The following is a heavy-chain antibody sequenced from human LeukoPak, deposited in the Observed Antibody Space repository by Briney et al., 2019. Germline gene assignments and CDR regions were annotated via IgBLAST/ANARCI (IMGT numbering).Heavy chain of an antibody. CDR1: GFTFSIYA. CDR2: ISNSGNSP. D-gene: IGHD6-25*01. Sequence: GGSLRLSCAASGFTFSIYAMSWVRQAPGKGLEWVSAISNSGNSPYYADSVKGRFTISRDNSKNTLYLQMNSLRAEDTAIYYCAKGGSGWAGRELYYFDFWGQGTLVTVSS. V-gene: IGHV3-23*01. J-gene: IGHJ4*02. CDR3: AKGGSGWAGRELYYFDF.